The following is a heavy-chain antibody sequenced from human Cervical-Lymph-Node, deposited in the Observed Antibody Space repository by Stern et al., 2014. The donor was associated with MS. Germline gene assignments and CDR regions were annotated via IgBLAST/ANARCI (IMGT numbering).Heavy chain of an antibody. CDR2: ILSDGSNE. V-gene: IGHV3-33*01. CDR3: ARDKASSTLDY. D-gene: IGHD2-2*01. Sequence: VQLVESGGGVVQPGRSLRLSCAASGFTFSGYGMHWVRPAPGKGLEWVAVILSDGSNEYDADSVKGRFTISRDNSKNTLDLQMNNLRAEDTASYYCARDKASSTLDYWGQGTLVTVSS. CDR1: GFTFSGYG. J-gene: IGHJ4*02.